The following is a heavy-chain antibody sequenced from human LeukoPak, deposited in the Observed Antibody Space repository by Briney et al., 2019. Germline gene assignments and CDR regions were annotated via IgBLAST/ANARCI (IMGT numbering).Heavy chain of an antibody. CDR3: ARDHAFSGWSYIFDY. V-gene: IGHV3-48*03. CDR2: ISSSGSTF. Sequence: PGGSLRLSCAASGFTFSSYEMNWVRQAPGKGLEWVSYISSSGSTFYYADSVKGRFTISRDNAKNSLYLQMNSLRAEDTAVYYCARDHAFSGWSYIFDYWGQGTLVTVSS. J-gene: IGHJ4*02. D-gene: IGHD6-19*01. CDR1: GFTFSSYE.